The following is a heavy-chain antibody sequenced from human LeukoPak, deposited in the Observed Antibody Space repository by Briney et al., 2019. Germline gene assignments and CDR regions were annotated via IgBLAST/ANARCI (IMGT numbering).Heavy chain of an antibody. V-gene: IGHV1-2*02. D-gene: IGHD2-15*01. Sequence: ASVKVSCKASGYTFTGYYMHWVRQAPGQGLEWMGWINPNSGGTNYAQKFQDRVTMTRDTSISTAYMELSRLRSDDATVDYCATGSYCCSGSRYPPPPNYYYYYGMDVWGQGTTVTVSS. CDR3: ATGSYCCSGSRYPPPPNYYYYYGMDV. J-gene: IGHJ6*02. CDR2: INPNSGGT. CDR1: GYTFTGYY.